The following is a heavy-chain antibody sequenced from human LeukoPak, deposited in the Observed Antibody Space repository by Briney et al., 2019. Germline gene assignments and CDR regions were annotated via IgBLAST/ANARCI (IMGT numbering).Heavy chain of an antibody. J-gene: IGHJ6*02. CDR2: ISAYNGNT. CDR1: GYTFTSYG. D-gene: IGHD3-10*01. CDR3: ARDYPYYYGSGSFGSGMDV. Sequence: GASVKVSCKASGYTFTSYGISWVRQAPGPGLEWMGWISAYNGNTNYAQKLQGRVTMTTDTSTSTAYMELRSLRSDDTAVYYCARDYPYYYGSGSFGSGMDVWGQGTTVTVSS. V-gene: IGHV1-18*01.